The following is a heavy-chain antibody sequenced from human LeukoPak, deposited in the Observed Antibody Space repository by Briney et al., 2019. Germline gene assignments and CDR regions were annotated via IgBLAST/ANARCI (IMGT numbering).Heavy chain of an antibody. V-gene: IGHV1-18*01. CDR1: GYTFTTYG. CDR3: ARDLKYNILTGFRSSFGFDP. CDR2: ISAYNGNT. D-gene: IGHD3-9*01. Sequence: ASVKVSCKASGYTFTTYGISWVRQAPGQGLEWMGWISAYNGNTNYAQKLQGRVTMTTDTSTTTAYMELRSLRSDDTAVYYCARDLKYNILTGFRSSFGFDPWGQGTLVTVSS. J-gene: IGHJ5*02.